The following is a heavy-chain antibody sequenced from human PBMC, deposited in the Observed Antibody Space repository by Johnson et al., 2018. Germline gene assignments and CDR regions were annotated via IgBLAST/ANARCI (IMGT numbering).Heavy chain of an antibody. CDR3: ARDSGYSDRSGFSLDAFDI. V-gene: IGHV4-59*01. Sequence: QVQLQESGPGLVKASETLSLTCAVSGGSINFYYWNWIRQPPGKGLEWIGFIYYTGTTKYNPSLKSRVTMSSDTSQNKLSLKVSSVTAAYTTVYYCARDSGYSDRSGFSLDAFDIWGQGTMVTVSS. D-gene: IGHD3-22*01. CDR2: IYYTGTT. J-gene: IGHJ3*02. CDR1: GGSINFYY.